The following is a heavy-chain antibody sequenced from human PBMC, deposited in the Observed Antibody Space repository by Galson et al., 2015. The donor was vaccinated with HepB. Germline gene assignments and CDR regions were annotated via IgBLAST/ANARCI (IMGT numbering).Heavy chain of an antibody. D-gene: IGHD3-22*01. Sequence: CAISGDSVSSNSAAWNWIRQSPSRGLGWLGRTYYRSKWYNDYAVSVKSRITINPDTSKNQFSLQLNSVTPEDTAVYYCARDLEGYDSSGFVAFDIWGQGTMVTVSS. CDR2: TYYRSKWYN. J-gene: IGHJ3*02. CDR1: GDSVSSNSAA. CDR3: ARDLEGYDSSGFVAFDI. V-gene: IGHV6-1*01.